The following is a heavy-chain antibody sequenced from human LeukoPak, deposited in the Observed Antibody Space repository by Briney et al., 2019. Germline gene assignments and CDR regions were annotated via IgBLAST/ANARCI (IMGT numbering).Heavy chain of an antibody. J-gene: IGHJ4*02. CDR1: GFTFSAHG. V-gene: IGHV3-30*02. D-gene: IGHD6-13*01. CDR2: IHFDARDK. CDR3: ARVSSSSWWALDY. Sequence: GGSLRLSCTASGFTFSAHGMQWVRQVPGKGLEWVSFIHFDARDKYYADSVKGRFTISRDNAKNTLYLQMNSLRAEDTAVYYCARVSSSSWWALDYWGQGTLVTVSS.